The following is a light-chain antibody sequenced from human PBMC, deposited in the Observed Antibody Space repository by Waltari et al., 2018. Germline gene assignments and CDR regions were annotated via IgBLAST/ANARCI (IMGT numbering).Light chain of an antibody. CDR3: QQYYGSPSLT. CDR2: WAS. J-gene: IGKJ4*01. V-gene: IGKV4-1*01. Sequence: DIQMTQSPSSLSASVGDRVTITCRASQDISNYLAWYQQKPGQPPKLLIYWASTRESGVPDRFSGSGSGTDFTLTISSLQAEDVAVYFCQQYYGSPSLTFGGGTKVEIK. CDR1: QDISNY.